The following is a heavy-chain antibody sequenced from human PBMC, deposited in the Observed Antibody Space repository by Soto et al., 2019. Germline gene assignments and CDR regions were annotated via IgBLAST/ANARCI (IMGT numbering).Heavy chain of an antibody. Sequence: QMQLVQSGPAVKKPGTSVKVSCKASGFTFTSSAVQWVRQARGQRLEWIGWIVVGSGNTNYAQKFQERVTITRDMSRSTAYMELSSLRSEDTAVYYFAAAVTTNGMDVWGQGTTVTVSS. J-gene: IGHJ6*02. V-gene: IGHV1-58*01. CDR3: AAAVTTNGMDV. CDR1: GFTFTSSA. D-gene: IGHD4-17*01. CDR2: IVVGSGNT.